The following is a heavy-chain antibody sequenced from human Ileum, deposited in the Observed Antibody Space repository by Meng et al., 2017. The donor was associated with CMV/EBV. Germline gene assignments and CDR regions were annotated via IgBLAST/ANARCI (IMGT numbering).Heavy chain of an antibody. D-gene: IGHD5-12*01. J-gene: IGHJ4*01. Sequence: EVQLVESGGGLVKPGGSLTLSCEASGFTFSTFGMIWVRQAPGKGIQWVSSITSSSRYTYYADSVKGRFTISRDNAKNSLYLQMYSLGAEDTALYYCATWISSHFDYWGHGTLVTVSS. CDR3: ATWISSHFDY. V-gene: IGHV3-21*02. CDR2: ITSSSRYT. CDR1: GFTFSTFG.